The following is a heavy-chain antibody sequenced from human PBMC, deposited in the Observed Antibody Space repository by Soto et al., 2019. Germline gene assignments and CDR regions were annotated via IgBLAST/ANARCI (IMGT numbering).Heavy chain of an antibody. D-gene: IGHD5-12*01. CDR1: CGSVSSGSYY. CDR2: IYYSGST. CDR3: AREGLGADAFDI. V-gene: IGHV4-61*01. J-gene: IGHJ3*02. Sequence: PSETLSLTCTVSCGSVSSGSYYWSWIRQPPGKGLEWIGYIYYSGSTNYNPSLKSRVTISVDTSKNQFSLKLSSVTAADTAVYYCAREGLGADAFDIWGQGTMVTVSS.